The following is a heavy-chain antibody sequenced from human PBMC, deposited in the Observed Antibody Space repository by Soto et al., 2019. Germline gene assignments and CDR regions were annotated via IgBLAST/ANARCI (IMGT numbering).Heavy chain of an antibody. J-gene: IGHJ4*02. V-gene: IGHV4-59*02. D-gene: IGHD3-16*01. CDR3: ARDGDYGGQQY. CDR2: VYNIGST. Sequence: QVQLLESGPGLVKPSEALSLTCSVSGDSVTSNYWSWIRQTPGKGLEWIGYVYNIGSTNYNPSLRRRVTIAADTSKHQISLRLRSVTAADTAVYYCARDGDYGGQQYWGQGTLVTVSS. CDR1: GDSVTSNY.